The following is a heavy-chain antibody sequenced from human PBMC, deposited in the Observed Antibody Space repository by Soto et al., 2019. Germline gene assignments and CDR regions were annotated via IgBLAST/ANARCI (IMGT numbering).Heavy chain of an antibody. CDR3: AADSYGSGSSPCYYDY. CDR2: IVVGSGNT. D-gene: IGHD3-10*01. CDR1: GFTFTSSA. V-gene: IGHV1-58*01. J-gene: IGHJ4*02. Sequence: VKVSCKASGFTFTSSAVQWVRQARGQRLEWIGWIVVGSGNTNYAQKFQERVTITRDMSTSTAYMELSSLRSEDTAVYYCAADSYGSGSSPCYYDYWSQGTLVTVSS.